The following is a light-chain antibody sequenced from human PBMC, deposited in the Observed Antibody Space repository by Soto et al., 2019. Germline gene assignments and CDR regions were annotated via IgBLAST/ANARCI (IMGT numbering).Light chain of an antibody. J-gene: IGLJ3*02. CDR1: SSNIGAGYD. V-gene: IGLV1-40*01. CDR3: QSYDSSLSWWV. Sequence: QSVLTQPPSVSGAPGQRVTISCTGSSSNIGAGYDVHWYQQLPGTAPKLLIYGNSNRPSGVPDRFSGSKSGTSASLAITGVQAEDDCQSYDSSLSWWVFGGGTKLTVL. CDR2: GNS.